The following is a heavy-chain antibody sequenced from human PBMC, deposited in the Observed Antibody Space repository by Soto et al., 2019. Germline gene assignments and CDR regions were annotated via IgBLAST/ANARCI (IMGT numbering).Heavy chain of an antibody. CDR2: INPNSGGT. V-gene: IGHV1-2*02. CDR1: GYTFTGYY. D-gene: IGHD3-9*01. CDR3: ARWPAYYDILTGYPPSYYYYGMDV. Sequence: GASVKVSCKASGYTFTGYYMHWVRQAPGQGLEWMGWINPNSGGTNYAQKFQGRVTMTRDTSIGTAYMELSRLRSDDTAVYYCARWPAYYDILTGYPPSYYYYGMDVWGQGTTVTVSS. J-gene: IGHJ6*02.